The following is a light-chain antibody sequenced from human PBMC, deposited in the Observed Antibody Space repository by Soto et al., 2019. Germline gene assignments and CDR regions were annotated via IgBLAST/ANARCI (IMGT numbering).Light chain of an antibody. J-gene: IGKJ2*01. CDR2: LGS. V-gene: IGKV2-28*01. CDR1: QSLLHSNGYNY. CDR3: MQALQTPRT. Sequence: DIVMTQSPLSLPVTPGEPASISCRSSQSLLHSNGYNYWDRYLQKPEQSPQLLIYLGSNRASGVPDRFSGSGSGTDFTLKISRVEAEDVGVYYCMQALQTPRTFGQGTKLEIK.